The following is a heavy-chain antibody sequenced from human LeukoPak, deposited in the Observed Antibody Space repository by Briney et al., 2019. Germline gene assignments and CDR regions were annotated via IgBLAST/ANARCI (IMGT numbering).Heavy chain of an antibody. CDR2: ISSSGATT. CDR1: GFTFSSYE. Sequence: PGGSLRLSCAASGFTFSSYEMNWVRQAPGKGLEWVSYISSSGATTFYADSVRGRFLISRDNAKNSLYLQMNSLRVEDTAVYYCARMGRGYSGYDPSVRGAVWGQGTTVTVSS. V-gene: IGHV3-48*03. D-gene: IGHD5-12*01. CDR3: ARMGRGYSGYDPSVRGAV. J-gene: IGHJ6*02.